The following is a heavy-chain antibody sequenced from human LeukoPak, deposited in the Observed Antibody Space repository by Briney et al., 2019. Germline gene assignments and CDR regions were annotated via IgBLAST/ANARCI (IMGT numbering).Heavy chain of an antibody. CDR3: VREGYYDSGSSPTFYLDY. V-gene: IGHV3-74*01. J-gene: IGHJ4*02. Sequence: PGGSLRLSCAAYGFTSSSYWMHWVRQVPGKGLVWVSRISGDGTARNYADSVKGRFTISRDDAKNTVDLQMNSLRGEDTAVYYCVREGYYDSGSSPTFYLDYWGQGTVVTVSS. CDR2: ISGDGTAR. CDR1: GFTSSSYW. D-gene: IGHD3-10*01.